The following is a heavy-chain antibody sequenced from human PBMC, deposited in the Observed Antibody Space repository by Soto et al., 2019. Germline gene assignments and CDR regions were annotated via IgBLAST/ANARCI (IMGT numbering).Heavy chain of an antibody. Sequence: QVQLVESGGGVVQPGRSLRLSCAASGFTFSSYGMHWVRQAPGKGLEWVAVIWYDGSNKYYADSVKGRFTISRDNSKNTLYLQMNSLRAEDTAVYYCARESLSSGLSFDYWGQGTLVTVSS. D-gene: IGHD6-19*01. CDR2: IWYDGSNK. V-gene: IGHV3-33*01. CDR1: GFTFSSYG. CDR3: ARESLSSGLSFDY. J-gene: IGHJ4*02.